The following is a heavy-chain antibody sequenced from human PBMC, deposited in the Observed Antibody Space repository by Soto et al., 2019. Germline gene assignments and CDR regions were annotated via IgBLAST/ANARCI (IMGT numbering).Heavy chain of an antibody. D-gene: IGHD3-16*02. V-gene: IGHV4-59*01. Sequence: TLSLTCTVSGGSISSYYWSWIRQPPGKGLEWIGYIYYSGSTNYNPSLKSRVTISVDTSKNQFSLKLSSVTAADTAVYYCARVDDYIWGSYRYPGYFDYWGQGTLVTVSS. CDR3: ARVDDYIWGSYRYPGYFDY. CDR1: GGSISSYY. J-gene: IGHJ4*02. CDR2: IYYSGST.